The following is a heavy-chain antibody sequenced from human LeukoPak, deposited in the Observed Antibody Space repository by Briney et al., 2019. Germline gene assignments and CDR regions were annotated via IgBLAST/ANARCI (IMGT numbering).Heavy chain of an antibody. Sequence: GALGLSCAASGFTFSSYSMNWVRQAPGKGLEWVSHISYSSSDIYYAGSVKGRFTISRDNAKNSLYLQMNSLRAEDTAVYYCARDQYSSSWYGSYYYGMDVWGQGTTVTVSS. J-gene: IGHJ6*02. CDR3: ARDQYSSSWYGSYYYGMDV. CDR1: GFTFSSYS. D-gene: IGHD6-13*01. CDR2: ISYSSSDI. V-gene: IGHV3-48*01.